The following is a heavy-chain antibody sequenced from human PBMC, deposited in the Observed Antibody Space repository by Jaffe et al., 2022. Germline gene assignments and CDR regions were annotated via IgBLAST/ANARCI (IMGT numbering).Heavy chain of an antibody. V-gene: IGHV4-61*02. CDR3: ARVNIIVVVPAASHDAFDI. D-gene: IGHD2-2*01. CDR2: IYTSGST. CDR1: GGSISSGSYY. J-gene: IGHJ3*02. Sequence: QVQLQESGPGLVKPSQTLSLTCTVSGGSISSGSYYWSWIRQPAGKGLEWIGRIYTSGSTNYNPSLKSRVTISVDTSKNQFSLKLSSVTAADTAVYYCARVNIIVVVPAASHDAFDIWGQGTMVTVSS.